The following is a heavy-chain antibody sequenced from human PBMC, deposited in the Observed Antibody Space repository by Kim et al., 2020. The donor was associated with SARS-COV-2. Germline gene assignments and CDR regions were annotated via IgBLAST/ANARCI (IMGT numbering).Heavy chain of an antibody. Sequence: GESLKISCKGSGYSFTSYWIGWVRQMPGKGLEWMGIIYPGDSDTRYSPSFQGQVTISADKSISTAYLQWSSLKASDTAMYYCARSGGTRYCSGGSCYTNDAFDIWGQGTMVTVSS. D-gene: IGHD2-15*01. J-gene: IGHJ3*02. CDR3: ARSGGTRYCSGGSCYTNDAFDI. CDR2: IYPGDSDT. V-gene: IGHV5-51*01. CDR1: GYSFTSYW.